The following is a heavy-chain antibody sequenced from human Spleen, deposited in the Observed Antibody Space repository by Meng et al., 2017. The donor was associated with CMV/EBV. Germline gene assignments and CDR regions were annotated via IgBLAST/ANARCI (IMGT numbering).Heavy chain of an antibody. CDR2: IHYSGSS. Sequence: SETLSLTCSVSGGSISSSIYYWGWIRQPPGKGLEWIGNIHYSGSSDYNPSLKSRVTISVDTSKNQFSLKLSSVTAADTAVYYCARGGTSYYLDYWGQGTLVTVSS. CDR1: GGSISSSIYY. CDR3: ARGGTSYYLDY. J-gene: IGHJ4*02. D-gene: IGHD1-26*01. V-gene: IGHV4-39*07.